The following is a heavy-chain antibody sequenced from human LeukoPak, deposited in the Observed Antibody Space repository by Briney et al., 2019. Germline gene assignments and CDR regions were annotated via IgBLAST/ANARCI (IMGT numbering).Heavy chain of an antibody. CDR2: SNTNTGNP. V-gene: IGHV7-4-1*02. D-gene: IGHD4-17*01. CDR1: GYTFTGYA. CDR3: ARDGDYPGHFQH. Sequence: GGSLRLSCAASGYTFTGYAINWVRQAPGQGLEWMGWSNTNTGNPTYAQGFTGRFVFSLDTSVSTAYLQITSLKAEDTAVYYCARDGDYPGHFQHWGQGTLFTVSS. J-gene: IGHJ1*01.